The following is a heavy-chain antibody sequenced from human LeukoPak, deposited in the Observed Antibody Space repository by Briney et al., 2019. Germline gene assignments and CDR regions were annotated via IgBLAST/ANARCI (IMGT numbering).Heavy chain of an antibody. J-gene: IGHJ4*02. CDR2: TYYRSKWYN. CDR3: ARDGGSSLSTFDY. Sequence: SQTLSLTCAISGDSVSSISAAWNWIRQSPSRGLEWLGRTYYRSKWYNDYAESVKSRIILNPDASKNHFSLQLNSVTPEDAAVYYCARDGGSSLSTFDYWGQGTLVTVSS. V-gene: IGHV6-1*01. D-gene: IGHD2-15*01. CDR1: GDSVSSISAA.